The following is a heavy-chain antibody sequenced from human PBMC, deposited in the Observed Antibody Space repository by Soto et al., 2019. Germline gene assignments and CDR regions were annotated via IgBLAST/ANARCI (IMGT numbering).Heavy chain of an antibody. CDR2: IYPGDSET. CDR3: ARTAAAGKYYYGVDV. Sequence: GESLKISCKGSGYSFTTYRIGWVRQMPGKGLEWMGIIYPGDSETRYSPSFQGEVTISADKSISTAYLQWSSLKASDTSMYYCARTAAAGKYYYGVDVWGQGTTVTVSS. D-gene: IGHD6-13*01. J-gene: IGHJ6*02. V-gene: IGHV5-51*01. CDR1: GYSFTTYR.